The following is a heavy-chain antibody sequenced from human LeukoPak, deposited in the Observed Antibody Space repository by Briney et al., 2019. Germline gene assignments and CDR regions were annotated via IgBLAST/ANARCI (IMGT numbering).Heavy chain of an antibody. CDR3: TRGWLRLKFDY. D-gene: IGHD5-12*01. Sequence: ASVKVSCKASGYTFTNYYMHWVRQAPGQGLEWMGIINPSGGDTSYAQKFQGRVTMTRDTSTSTVYIELINLRSEDTAVYYCTRGWLRLKFDYWGQGTLVTVSS. J-gene: IGHJ4*02. V-gene: IGHV1-46*01. CDR2: INPSGGDT. CDR1: GYTFTNYY.